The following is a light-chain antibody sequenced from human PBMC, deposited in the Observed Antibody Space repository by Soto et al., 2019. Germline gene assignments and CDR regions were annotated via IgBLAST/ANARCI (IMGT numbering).Light chain of an antibody. Sequence: QSVLTQSPSASGTPGQRVTISCSGSSSNIGRHYVHWYQQVPGTAPXXXXYRNNQRPSXVXXXXSXSXXXXXXXXXXXXLXSEDEADYYCAAWDDSLSGAVFGGGTQLTVL. CDR1: SSNIGRHY. CDR2: RNN. J-gene: IGLJ7*01. V-gene: IGLV1-47*01. CDR3: AAWDDSLSGAV.